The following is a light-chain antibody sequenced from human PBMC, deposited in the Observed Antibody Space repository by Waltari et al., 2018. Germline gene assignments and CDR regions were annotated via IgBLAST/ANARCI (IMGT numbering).Light chain of an antibody. V-gene: IGLV2-14*01. Sequence: QSALTQPASVSGSPGQSLTASCTGPSTDVGAYNHVWWYQHRPGKAPKLMISDVSNRLSGFSDRFSGSKSGNTASLTISGLQAEDEADYYCSSFTNSGSWVFGGGTKVTVL. J-gene: IGLJ3*02. CDR3: SSFTNSGSWV. CDR1: STDVGAYNH. CDR2: DVS.